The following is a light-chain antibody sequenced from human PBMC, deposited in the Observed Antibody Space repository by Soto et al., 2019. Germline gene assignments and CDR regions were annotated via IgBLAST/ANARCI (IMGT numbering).Light chain of an antibody. Sequence: IVLQQYPGSLSLYPGEKATLSWRSIRSGSSSYLAWYLQKPGQAPRLLIYGACSRATGIPDRFSGSGAGTDFTLTIIRREPEDVAVDYCQQYGSAPPWTFGQGTKVDIK. J-gene: IGKJ1*01. CDR3: QQYGSAPPWT. CDR2: GAC. CDR1: RSGSSSY. V-gene: IGKV3-20*01.